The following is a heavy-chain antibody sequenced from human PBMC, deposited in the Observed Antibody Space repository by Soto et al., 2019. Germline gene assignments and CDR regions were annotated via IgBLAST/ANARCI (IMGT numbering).Heavy chain of an antibody. Sequence: EVQLEESGGGLVQPGGSLRVSCAASGFTFSRFWMHWVRQAPGMGLVWVSRINSDGSDTNYADSVKGRFTITRDNAKHTLLLQLNSLRAEDPAVYYCARAGVSCSVVSCAHRYFYGMDVWGQGTTVTVSS. V-gene: IGHV3-74*01. J-gene: IGHJ6*02. CDR3: ARAGVSCSVVSCAHRYFYGMDV. CDR1: GFTFSRFW. D-gene: IGHD2-15*01. CDR2: INSDGSDT.